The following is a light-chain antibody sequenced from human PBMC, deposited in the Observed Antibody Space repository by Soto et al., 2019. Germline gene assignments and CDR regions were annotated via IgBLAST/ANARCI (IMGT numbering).Light chain of an antibody. CDR3: KKYNNWRLWT. CDR1: QSVSSN. CDR2: GAS. V-gene: IGKV3-15*01. J-gene: IGKJ1*01. Sequence: EIVVTQSPATLSVSPGERATLSCRASQSVSSNLAWYQQKPGQAPRLLIYGASTRATGIPARFSGSGSGTEFTLTISSLQSEDFAVYYCKKYNNWRLWTIGQGNKVDIX.